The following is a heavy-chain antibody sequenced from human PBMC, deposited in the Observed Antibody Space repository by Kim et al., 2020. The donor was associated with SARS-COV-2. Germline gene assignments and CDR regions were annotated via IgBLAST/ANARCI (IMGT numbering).Heavy chain of an antibody. D-gene: IGHD3-10*01. V-gene: IGHV3-23*01. CDR2: ISASGKNT. J-gene: IGHJ5*02. CDR3: APGGGGGSYYRAFDP. Sequence: GGSLRRSCAASGFSSYAISWIRRAPGKGLEWVSVISASGKNTYYADSVKGRFTISRDSSKNTVYLQMNSLRAEDTAVYYCAPGGGGGSYYRAFDPWGPGTLVTVSS. CDR1: GFSSYA.